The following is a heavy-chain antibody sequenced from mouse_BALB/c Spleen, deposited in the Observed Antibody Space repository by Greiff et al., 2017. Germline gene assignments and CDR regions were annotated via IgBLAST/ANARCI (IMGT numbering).Heavy chain of an antibody. Sequence: EVKLMESGGGLVKPGGSLKLSCAASGFTFSDYYMYWVRQTPEKRLEWVATISDGGSYTYYPDSVKGRFTISRDNAKNNLYLQMSSLKSEDTAMYYCARGDYDRWFAYWGQGTLVTVSA. V-gene: IGHV5-4*02. CDR3: ARGDYDRWFAY. J-gene: IGHJ3*01. CDR2: ISDGGSYT. D-gene: IGHD2-4*01. CDR1: GFTFSDYY.